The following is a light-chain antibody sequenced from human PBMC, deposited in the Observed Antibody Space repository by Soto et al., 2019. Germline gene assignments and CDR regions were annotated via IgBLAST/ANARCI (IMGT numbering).Light chain of an antibody. CDR1: QGIRND. CDR2: AAS. Sequence: DIQMTQSPSSLSASVGDRVTITCRASQGIRNDLGWYQQKPGKAPKRLIYAASSLQSEVPSRFSGSGSGTELTLTISSLQHQDFATDYSLQNNNYITWTFVQGTGVEIK. J-gene: IGKJ1*01. CDR3: LQNNNYITWT. V-gene: IGKV1-17*01.